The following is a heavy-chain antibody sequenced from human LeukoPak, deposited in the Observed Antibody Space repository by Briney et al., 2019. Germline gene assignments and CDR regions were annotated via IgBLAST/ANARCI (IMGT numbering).Heavy chain of an antibody. J-gene: IGHJ6*03. V-gene: IGHV2-5*02. CDR3: AHRFYDFWSGYTPGYMDV. D-gene: IGHD3-3*01. Sequence: TLTLTCTFSGFSLRTRGGGVGWIRQPPXKALEWLSVIYWDDDKGYSPARKRRHTITKETTQNQEARKMTNMDPVDTATYYCAHRFYDFWSGYTPGYMDVWGKGTTVTVSS. CDR1: GFSLRTRGGG. CDR2: IYWDDDK.